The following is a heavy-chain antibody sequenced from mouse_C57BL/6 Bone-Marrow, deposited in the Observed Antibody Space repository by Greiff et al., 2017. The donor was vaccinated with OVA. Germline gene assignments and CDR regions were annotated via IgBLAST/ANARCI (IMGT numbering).Heavy chain of an antibody. D-gene: IGHD2-5*01. CDR2: ISSGGSYT. Sequence: DVKLVESGGGLVKPGGSLKLSCAASGFTFSSYGMSWVRQTPDKRLEWVATISSGGSYTYYTDSVKGRFTLSRDNAKNTLSLQMISLKSEYTAMYYCAIHYYSNYLFYYFDYWGQGTTLTVSS. CDR1: GFTFSSYG. CDR3: AIHYYSNYLFYYFDY. V-gene: IGHV5-6*03. J-gene: IGHJ2*01.